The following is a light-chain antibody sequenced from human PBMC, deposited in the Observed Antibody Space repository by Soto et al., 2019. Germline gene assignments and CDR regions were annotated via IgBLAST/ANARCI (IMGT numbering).Light chain of an antibody. CDR1: QSINSE. J-gene: IGKJ2*01. CDR3: YQGHNWPLT. Sequence: EIVMTQSPATLSLSPGESAALSCRASQSINSELACDQQKPGQPPRLLVSRASTRATGVPARYTGSVSGSEFSLSISRLQAEDFAVYYCYQGHNWPLTFGQGKRLEI. CDR2: RAS. V-gene: IGKV3-15*01.